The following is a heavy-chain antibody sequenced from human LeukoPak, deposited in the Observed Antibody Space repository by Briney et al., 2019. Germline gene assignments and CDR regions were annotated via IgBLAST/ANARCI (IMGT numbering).Heavy chain of an antibody. Sequence: PGGSLRLSCAASGFTFSSYSMNWVRQAPGKGLGWVSYISSSSTTIYYADSVKGRFTISRDNAKNSVYLQMNSLRAEDTALYYCARGSGSSWYFYFDYWGQGTLVTVSS. D-gene: IGHD6-13*01. CDR3: ARGSGSSWYFYFDY. V-gene: IGHV3-48*04. CDR2: ISSSSTTI. CDR1: GFTFSSYS. J-gene: IGHJ4*02.